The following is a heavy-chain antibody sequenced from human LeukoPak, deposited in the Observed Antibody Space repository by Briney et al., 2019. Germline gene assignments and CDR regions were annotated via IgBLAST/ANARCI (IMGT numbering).Heavy chain of an antibody. D-gene: IGHD3-10*01. CDR2: MNPNSGNT. CDR1: GYTFTGYY. Sequence: ASVKVSCKASGYTFTGYYMHWVRQATGQGLEWMGWMNPNSGNTGYAQKFQGRVTITADKSTSTAYMELSSLRSEDTAVYYCARGRLWFGELFPFDYWGQGTLVTVSS. V-gene: IGHV1-8*03. J-gene: IGHJ4*02. CDR3: ARGRLWFGELFPFDY.